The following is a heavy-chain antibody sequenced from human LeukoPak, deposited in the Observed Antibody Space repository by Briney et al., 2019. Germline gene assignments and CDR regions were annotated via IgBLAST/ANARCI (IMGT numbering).Heavy chain of an antibody. CDR1: GYTFTCYY. CDR2: INPNSGGT. J-gene: IGHJ4*02. D-gene: IGHD5/OR15-5a*01. V-gene: IGHV1-2*02. CDR3: AITGVSTILDPFDY. Sequence: ASVKVSCKASGYTFTCYYMHWVRQAPGQGLEWTGSINPNSGGTNYAQKFQGRVTMTRDTSISTAYMELSRLRSDDTAVYYCAITGVSTILDPFDYWGQGTLVTVSS.